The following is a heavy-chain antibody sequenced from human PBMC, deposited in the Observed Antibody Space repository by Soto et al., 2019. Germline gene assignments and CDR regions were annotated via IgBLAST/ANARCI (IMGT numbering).Heavy chain of an antibody. CDR1: GFTFGDYA. J-gene: IGHJ4*02. CDR3: TRDSDSSGYYYYVY. Sequence: TGGSLRLSCTASGFTFGDYAMSWFRQAPGKGLEWVGFIRSKAYGGTTEYAASVKGRFTISRDDSKSIAYLQMNSLKTEDTAVYYCTRDSDSSGYYYYVYWGQGTLVTVSS. CDR2: IRSKAYGGTT. V-gene: IGHV3-49*03. D-gene: IGHD3-22*01.